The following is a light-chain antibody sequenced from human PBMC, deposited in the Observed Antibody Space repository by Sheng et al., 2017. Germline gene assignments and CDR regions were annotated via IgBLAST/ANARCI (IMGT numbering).Light chain of an antibody. CDR3: LQSDSFPLT. Sequence: DIQMTQYPSSVSASVGDRVTITCRASHIIRSWVAWYQQKPGKAPNLLIYGAFNLQSGVPSRFSGSGSGTDFTLTIISLQPEDSATYFCLQSDSFPLTFGGGTKVEIK. V-gene: IGKV1-12*01. CDR1: HIIRSW. CDR2: GAF. J-gene: IGKJ4*01.